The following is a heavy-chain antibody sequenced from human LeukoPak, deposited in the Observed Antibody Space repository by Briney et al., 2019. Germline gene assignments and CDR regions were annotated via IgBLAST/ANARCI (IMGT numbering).Heavy chain of an antibody. J-gene: IGHJ4*02. CDR3: AGRGTGTTLAFDY. V-gene: IGHV5-51*01. CDR2: IYPADSDT. CDR1: GYTFTTYW. D-gene: IGHD1-1*01. Sequence: GASLKISCKVSGYTFTTYWIGWVRRMPGKGLEWMGIIYPADSDTRYSPSFQGQVTISVDKSISTAYLQWSSLKASDTAIYYCAGRGTGTTLAFDYWGQGTLVTVSS.